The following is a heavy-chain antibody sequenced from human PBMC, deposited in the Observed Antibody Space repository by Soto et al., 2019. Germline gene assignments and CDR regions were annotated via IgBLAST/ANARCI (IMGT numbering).Heavy chain of an antibody. Sequence: GGSLRLSCAASGFTFSSYGMHWVRQAPGKGLEWVAVISYDGSNKYYADSVKGRFTISRDSSKNTLYLEMNSLRPEDTAVYYCARDRSDYGDYSAFDIWGQGTMVTVSS. V-gene: IGHV3-30*03. CDR1: GFTFSSYG. J-gene: IGHJ3*02. CDR3: ARDRSDYGDYSAFDI. CDR2: ISYDGSNK. D-gene: IGHD4-17*01.